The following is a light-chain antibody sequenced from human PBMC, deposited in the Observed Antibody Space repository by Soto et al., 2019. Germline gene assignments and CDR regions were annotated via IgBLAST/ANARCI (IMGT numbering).Light chain of an antibody. CDR1: SSDVGGYNF. CDR2: EVT. J-gene: IGLJ3*02. V-gene: IGLV2-8*01. CDR3: SSFGGGNKVL. Sequence: QSALTQPPSASGSPEQSVTISCTGTSSDVGGYNFVSWYQQHPGKVPKPVIYEVTKWPSGVPDRFSGSKSGNTASLTVSGLLPDDEADYYCSSFGGGNKVLFGGGTKLPS.